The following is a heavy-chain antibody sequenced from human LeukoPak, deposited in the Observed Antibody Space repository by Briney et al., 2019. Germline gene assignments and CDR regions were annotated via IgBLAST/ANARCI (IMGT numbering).Heavy chain of an antibody. D-gene: IGHD3-22*01. J-gene: IGHJ3*02. Sequence: ASVKVSCKASGFMFTDYYIHWVRQAPGQGLEWMGWINPNSGGTNYAQKFQGRVTMTRDTSISTAYMELSRLRSDDTAVYYCASDPHAYYDSSGYYSSRAFDIWGQGTMVTVSS. V-gene: IGHV1-2*02. CDR3: ASDPHAYYDSSGYYSSRAFDI. CDR2: INPNSGGT. CDR1: GFMFTDYY.